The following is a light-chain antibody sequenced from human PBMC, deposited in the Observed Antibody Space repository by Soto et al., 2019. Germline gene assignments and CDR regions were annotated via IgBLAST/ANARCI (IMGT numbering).Light chain of an antibody. CDR1: SSDVGSYNL. CDR2: EVS. Sequence: QSALTQPASVSGSPGQSSTIFCTGTSSDVGSYNLVSWYQQHPGKAPKLMIYEVSKRPSGVSNRFSGSKSGNTASLTISGLQAEDEADYYCCSYAGSSTSLYVFGTGTKVTVL. CDR3: CSYAGSSTSLYV. J-gene: IGLJ1*01. V-gene: IGLV2-23*02.